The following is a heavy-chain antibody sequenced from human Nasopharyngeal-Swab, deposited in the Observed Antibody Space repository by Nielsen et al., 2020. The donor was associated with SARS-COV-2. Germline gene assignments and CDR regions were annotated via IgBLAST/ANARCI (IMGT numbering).Heavy chain of an antibody. Sequence: FSDSAIHWVRQASGEGLEWVARIRSKGNNYATAYSASVKGRFIIFRDDPTNTAYLQMNSLKTEDTAMYYCTRCGGGCYSGRDYWGQGTLVTVSS. V-gene: IGHV3-73*01. CDR2: IRSKGNNYAT. CDR3: TRCGGGCYSGRDY. D-gene: IGHD2-15*01. J-gene: IGHJ4*02. CDR1: FSDSA.